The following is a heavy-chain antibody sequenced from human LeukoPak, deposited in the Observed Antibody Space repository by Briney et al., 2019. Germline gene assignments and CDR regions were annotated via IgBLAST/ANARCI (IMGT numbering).Heavy chain of an antibody. CDR1: GYTLTELS. J-gene: IGHJ4*02. CDR3: ATGPQDGFGPTDY. CDR2: FDPEDGET. D-gene: IGHD3-10*01. Sequence: ASVKVSCKVSGYTLTELSMHWVRQAPGKGLEWMGGFDPEDGETIYAQKFQGRVTMTEDTSTNTAYMELSSLRSEDTAVYYCATGPQDGFGPTDYWGQGTLVTVSS. V-gene: IGHV1-24*01.